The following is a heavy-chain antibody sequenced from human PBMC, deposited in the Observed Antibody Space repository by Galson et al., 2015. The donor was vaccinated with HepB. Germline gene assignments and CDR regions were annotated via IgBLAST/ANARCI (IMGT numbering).Heavy chain of an antibody. CDR3: ARAEYSSSWYLGY. J-gene: IGHJ4*02. V-gene: IGHV3-30*04. D-gene: IGHD6-13*01. CDR2: ISYDGSNK. Sequence: SLRLSCAASGFTFSSYAMHWVRQAPGKGLEWVAVISYDGSNKYYADSVKGRFTISRDNSKNTLYLQMNSLRAEDTAVYYCARAEYSSSWYLGYWGQGTLVTVSS. CDR1: GFTFSSYA.